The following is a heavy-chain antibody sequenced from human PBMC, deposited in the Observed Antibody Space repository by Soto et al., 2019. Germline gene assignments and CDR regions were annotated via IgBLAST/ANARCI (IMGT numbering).Heavy chain of an antibody. CDR3: ARDPLTTVASMVDY. CDR1: GYTFINYG. D-gene: IGHD4-17*01. CDR2: INAGNGDT. J-gene: IGHJ4*02. Sequence: GASVKVSCKASGYTFINYGIHWVRQAPGQGLEWMGWINAGNGDTRYSQKFQGRVTMARDTSAGAAYLDLSSLEFEDTAAYYCARDPLTTVASMVDYWGQGTLVTVSS. V-gene: IGHV1-3*01.